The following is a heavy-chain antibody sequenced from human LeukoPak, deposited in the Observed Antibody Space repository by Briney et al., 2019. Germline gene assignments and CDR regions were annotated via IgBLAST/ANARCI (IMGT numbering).Heavy chain of an antibody. Sequence: ASVKVSCKASGGTFSSYAISWVRQAPGQGLEWMGAIIPIFGTANYAQKFQGRVTITADKSTSTAYMELSSLRSEDTAVYYCARVGSRGYYYYMDVWGKGTTVTVSS. CDR3: ARVGSRGYYYYMDV. CDR1: GGTFSSYA. V-gene: IGHV1-69*06. J-gene: IGHJ6*03. D-gene: IGHD2-15*01. CDR2: IIPIFGTA.